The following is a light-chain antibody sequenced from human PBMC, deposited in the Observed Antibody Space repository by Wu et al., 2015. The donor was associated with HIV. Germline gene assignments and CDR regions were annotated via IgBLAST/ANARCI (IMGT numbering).Light chain of an antibody. CDR1: QNVSNY. CDR2: DAS. Sequence: EIVLTQSPTTLSLSPGERATLSCRASQNVSNYLGWYRQKPGQAPRLLIYDASNRATGIPARFSGSGSGTDFTLTIISLEPEDFAVYYCQQRSNWPLTFGGGTKVEIK. V-gene: IGKV3-11*01. J-gene: IGKJ4*01. CDR3: QQRSNWPLT.